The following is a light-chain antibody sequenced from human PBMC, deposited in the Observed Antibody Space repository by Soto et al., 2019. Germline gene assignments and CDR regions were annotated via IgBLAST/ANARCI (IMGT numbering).Light chain of an antibody. CDR2: EGS. Sequence: QSVLTQPASVSGSPGQSITISCTGTSSDVGSYNLVSWYQQHPGKAPKLMIYEGSKRPSGVSNRFSGSKSGNTVSLTISGLQAEDEADYYCCSYAGSSTLYVFGTGTKLTVL. J-gene: IGLJ1*01. CDR1: SSDVGSYNL. CDR3: CSYAGSSTLYV. V-gene: IGLV2-23*01.